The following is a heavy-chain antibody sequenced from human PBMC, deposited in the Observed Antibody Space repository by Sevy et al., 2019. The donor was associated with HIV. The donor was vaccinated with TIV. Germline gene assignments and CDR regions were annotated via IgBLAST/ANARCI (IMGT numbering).Heavy chain of an antibody. Sequence: SETLSLTCTVSGCSISGYYWSWIRQPPGKGLEWIGYISYSGSTKYNPSPKSRVTISVGTSKNEFSLKLSSVTAADTAVYYCARSRVITGTFDYWGQGTLVTVSS. J-gene: IGHJ4*02. V-gene: IGHV4-59*01. CDR1: GCSISGYY. D-gene: IGHD1-20*01. CDR3: ARSRVITGTFDY. CDR2: ISYSGST.